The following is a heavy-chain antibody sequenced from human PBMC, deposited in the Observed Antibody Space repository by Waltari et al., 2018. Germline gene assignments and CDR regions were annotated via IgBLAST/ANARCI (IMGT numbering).Heavy chain of an antibody. CDR3: ARIGIVGATYFDY. V-gene: IGHV4-34*01. Sequence: QVQLQQWGAGLLKPSETLSLTCAVYGGSFSVYYWSWIRQPPGKGLEWIGEINHSGSTNYNPSLKSRVTISVDTSKNQFSLKLSSVTAADTAVYYCARIGIVGATYFDYWGQGTLVTVSS. J-gene: IGHJ4*02. CDR2: INHSGST. CDR1: GGSFSVYY. D-gene: IGHD1-26*01.